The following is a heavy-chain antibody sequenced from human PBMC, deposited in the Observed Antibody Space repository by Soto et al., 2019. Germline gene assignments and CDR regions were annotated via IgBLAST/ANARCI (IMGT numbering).Heavy chain of an antibody. J-gene: IGHJ4*02. D-gene: IGHD3-3*01. CDR2: IWYDGSNK. V-gene: IGHV3-33*01. Sequence: GGSLRLSCAASGFTFSSYGMHWVRQAPGKGLEWVAVIWYDGSNKYYADSVKGRFTISRDNSKNTLYLQMNSLRAEDTAVYYCAREGITIFGVVPHYFDYWGQGTLVTVSS. CDR3: AREGITIFGVVPHYFDY. CDR1: GFTFSSYG.